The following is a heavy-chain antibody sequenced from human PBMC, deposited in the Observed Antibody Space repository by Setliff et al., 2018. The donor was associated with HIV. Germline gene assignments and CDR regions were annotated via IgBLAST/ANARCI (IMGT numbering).Heavy chain of an antibody. CDR2: FYHSTT. J-gene: IGHJ4*02. CDR3: ARGGTVSADFDS. D-gene: IGHD6-19*01. V-gene: IGHV4-38-2*01. Sequence: PSETLSLTCVVSGYSISSGYYWGWIRQPPGTGLEWIGSFYHSTTYYNPSFKSRVTLSVDTSENQFSLRLSSVTAADTAVYFCARGGTVSADFDSWGQGTLVTVSS. CDR1: GYSISSGYY.